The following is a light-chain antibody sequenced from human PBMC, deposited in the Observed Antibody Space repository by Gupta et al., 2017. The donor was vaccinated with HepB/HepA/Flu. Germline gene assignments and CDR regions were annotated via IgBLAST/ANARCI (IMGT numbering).Light chain of an antibody. CDR2: ENS. J-gene: IGLJ3*02. CDR1: SSNSGNNY. V-gene: IGLV1-51*02. CDR3: GPWDSSRGGGV. Sequence: QSVLTQPPSVSAAPGQKVTISCSGSSSNSGNNYVSWYQQGPGTAPKLLIYENSKRPSGIPDRFSGSRSGTSATLGITGLQTGDEAYYYCGPWDSSRGGGVFGGGNKLTVL.